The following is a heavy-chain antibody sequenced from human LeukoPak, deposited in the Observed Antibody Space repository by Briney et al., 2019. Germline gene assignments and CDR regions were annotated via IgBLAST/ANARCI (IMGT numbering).Heavy chain of an antibody. CDR2: ISSSSSTI. CDR3: AREEGIVVVPAAIGFDY. D-gene: IGHD2-2*01. J-gene: IGHJ4*02. V-gene: IGHV3-11*04. Sequence: TGGSLRLSCAASGLTFSDHYMDWVRQAPGKGLEWVSYISSSSSTIYYADSVKGRFTISRDNAKNSLYLQMNSLRAEDTAVYYCAREEGIVVVPAAIGFDYWGQGTLVTVSS. CDR1: GLTFSDHY.